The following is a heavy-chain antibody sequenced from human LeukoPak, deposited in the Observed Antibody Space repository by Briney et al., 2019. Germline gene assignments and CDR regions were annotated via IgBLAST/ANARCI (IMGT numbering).Heavy chain of an antibody. CDR3: ARDRRDSSSWNFDY. D-gene: IGHD6-13*01. J-gene: IGHJ4*02. Sequence: PGGSLRLSCAASGFTFSSYSMNWVRQAPGKGLEWVSYISSSSSTIYYADSVKGRFTISRDNAKNSLYLQMNSLRAEDTAVYYCARDRRDSSSWNFDYWGQGTLVTVSS. CDR2: ISSSSSTI. V-gene: IGHV3-48*01. CDR1: GFTFSSYS.